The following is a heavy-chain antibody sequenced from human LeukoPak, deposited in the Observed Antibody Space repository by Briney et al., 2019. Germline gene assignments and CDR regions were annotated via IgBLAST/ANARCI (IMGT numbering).Heavy chain of an antibody. CDR3: ARVAVTTDFDY. J-gene: IGHJ4*02. V-gene: IGHV1-8*01. Sequence: ASVKVSCKASGYTFTSYDIDWVRQATGQGHEWMGWMNPNSGNTGYAQKFQGRVTMTRNTSISTAYMELSSLRSEDTAVYYCARVAVTTDFDYWGQGTLVTVSS. D-gene: IGHD4-17*01. CDR2: MNPNSGNT. CDR1: GYTFTSYD.